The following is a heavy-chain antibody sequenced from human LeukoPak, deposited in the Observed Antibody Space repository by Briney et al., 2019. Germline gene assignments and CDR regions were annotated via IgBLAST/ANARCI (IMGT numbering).Heavy chain of an antibody. J-gene: IGHJ4*02. V-gene: IGHV5-51*01. Sequence: GESLQISCKGSGYSFTSYWIGWVRQMPGKGLEWMGIIYPGDSDTRYSPSFQGQVTISADKSISTAYLQWSSLKASDTAMYYCARLPLVNGYSSGWYMDYWGQGTLVTVSS. CDR2: IYPGDSDT. CDR3: ARLPLVNGYSSGWYMDY. CDR1: GYSFTSYW. D-gene: IGHD6-19*01.